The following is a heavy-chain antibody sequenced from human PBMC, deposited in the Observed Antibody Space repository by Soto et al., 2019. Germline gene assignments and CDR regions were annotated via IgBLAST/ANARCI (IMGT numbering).Heavy chain of an antibody. Sequence: SVKVSCKASGGTFSSYAISWVRQAPGQGLEWMGGIIPIFGTANYAQKFQGRVTITADESTSTAYMELSSLRSEDTAVYYCAKSGTVTTRWFDPWGQGTLVTVSS. D-gene: IGHD4-4*01. CDR2: IIPIFGTA. J-gene: IGHJ5*02. CDR3: AKSGTVTTRWFDP. CDR1: GGTFSSYA. V-gene: IGHV1-69*13.